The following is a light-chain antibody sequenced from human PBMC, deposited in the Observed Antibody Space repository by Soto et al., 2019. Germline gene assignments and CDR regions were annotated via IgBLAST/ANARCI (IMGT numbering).Light chain of an antibody. CDR1: QSVSSY. CDR3: QQRSNWPF. Sequence: EIVLTQSPATLSLSPGERATLSCRASQSVSSYLAWYQQKPGQAPRLLIYDASNRATGIPARFSGSGSGTDFTLTISSLEPEDFAVYYRQQRSNWPFFGGGTKVEIK. CDR2: DAS. V-gene: IGKV3-11*01. J-gene: IGKJ4*01.